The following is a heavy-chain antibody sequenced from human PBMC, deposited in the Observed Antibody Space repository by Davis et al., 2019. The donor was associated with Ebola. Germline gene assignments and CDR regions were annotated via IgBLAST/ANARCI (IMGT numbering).Heavy chain of an antibody. J-gene: IGHJ5*01. CDR3: ARHGPYSPYWWLPDS. CDR1: GYSFTKYW. V-gene: IGHV5-51*01. Sequence: GESLKISCKASGYSFTKYWIGWVRQMPGKGLEWMGVIDPDDSQTFYSPSFQGHVPISVDKSTSTAYLQWSSLEASDTATYYCARHGPYSPYWWLPDSWGQGTLVTVSS. D-gene: IGHD2-15*01. CDR2: IDPDDSQT.